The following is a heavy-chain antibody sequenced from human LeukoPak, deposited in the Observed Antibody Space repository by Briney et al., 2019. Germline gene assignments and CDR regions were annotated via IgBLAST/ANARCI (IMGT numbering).Heavy chain of an antibody. CDR1: GYSFTSYW. J-gene: IGHJ4*02. V-gene: IGHV5-51*01. Sequence: GGSLKISCKGSGYSFTSYWIGWVRQMPGKGLEWMGIIYPGDSDTRYSPSFQGQVTISADKSISTAYLQWSSLKASDTAMYYRARRGMYYDFWSGYEDYWGQGTLVTVSS. D-gene: IGHD3-3*01. CDR2: IYPGDSDT. CDR3: ARRGMYYDFWSGYEDY.